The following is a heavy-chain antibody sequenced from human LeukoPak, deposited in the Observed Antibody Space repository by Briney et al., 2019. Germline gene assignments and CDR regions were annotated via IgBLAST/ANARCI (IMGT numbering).Heavy chain of an antibody. Sequence: PGGSLRLSCAASGFTFSSYAMHWVRQAPGKGLEWVAVISYDGSNKYYADSVKGRFTISRDNSKNTLYLQMNSLRAEDTAVYYCARVRGMDVWGQGTTVTVSS. J-gene: IGHJ6*02. CDR1: GFTFSSYA. V-gene: IGHV3-30-3*01. CDR3: ARVRGMDV. CDR2: ISYDGSNK.